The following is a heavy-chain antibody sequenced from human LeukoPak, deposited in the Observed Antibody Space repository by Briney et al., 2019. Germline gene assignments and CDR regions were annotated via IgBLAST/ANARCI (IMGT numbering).Heavy chain of an antibody. D-gene: IGHD1-26*01. Sequence: PGGSLRLSCAASGFTFSSYSMNWVRQAPGKGLEWVSSISSSSSYIYYADSVKGRFTISRDNAKNSLYLQMNSLRAEDTAVYYCARVGGSYYNYYYYYMDVWGKGTTVTVSS. CDR3: ARVGGSYYNYYYYYMDV. CDR1: GFTFSSYS. CDR2: ISSSSSYI. J-gene: IGHJ6*03. V-gene: IGHV3-21*01.